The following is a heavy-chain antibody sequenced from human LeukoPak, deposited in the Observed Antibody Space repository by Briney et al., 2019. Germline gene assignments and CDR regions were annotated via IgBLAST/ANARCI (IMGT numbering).Heavy chain of an antibody. D-gene: IGHD2-2*01. Sequence: GGSLRLSCAASGFTFSSYAMSWVRQAPGKWLEWVSAISGSGGSTYYADSVKGRFTISRDNSKNTLYLQMNSLRAEDTAVYYCAKGDYCSSTSCYVSGYYYYGMDVWGQGTTVTVSS. CDR2: ISGSGGST. CDR1: GFTFSSYA. V-gene: IGHV3-23*01. CDR3: AKGDYCSSTSCYVSGYYYYGMDV. J-gene: IGHJ6*02.